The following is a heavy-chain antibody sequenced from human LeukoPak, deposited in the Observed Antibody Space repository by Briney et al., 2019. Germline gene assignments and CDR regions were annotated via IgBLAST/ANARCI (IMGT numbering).Heavy chain of an antibody. J-gene: IGHJ3*02. V-gene: IGHV4-61*01. CDR2: IYYSGST. D-gene: IGHD1-26*01. Sequence: PSETLSLTCAVPGGSVSSGSYYWSWIRQPPGKGLEWIGHIYYSGSTNYNPSLKSQVTISVDTSKNQFSLKLSSVTAADTAVYYCARVGATYDAFDIWGQGTMVTVSS. CDR3: ARVGATYDAFDI. CDR1: GGSVSSGSYY.